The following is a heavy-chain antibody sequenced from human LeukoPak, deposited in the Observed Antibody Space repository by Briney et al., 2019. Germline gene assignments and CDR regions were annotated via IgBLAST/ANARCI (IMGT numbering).Heavy chain of an antibody. V-gene: IGHV4-59*01. CDR2: IYYSGST. CDR3: ARLYSYHFDY. Sequence: SETLSLTCTVSGASINSYYWSWIRQPPGKGLEWIGYIYYSGSTNYNPSLKSRVTISVDTSKNQFSLKLSSVTAADTAVYYCARLYSYHFDYWGQGTLVTVSS. J-gene: IGHJ4*02. CDR1: GASINSYY. D-gene: IGHD5-18*01.